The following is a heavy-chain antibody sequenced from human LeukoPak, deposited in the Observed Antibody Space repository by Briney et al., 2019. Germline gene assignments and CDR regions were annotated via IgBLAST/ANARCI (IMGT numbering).Heavy chain of an antibody. CDR2: ISSGGTYI. CDR1: GFTFSSYS. V-gene: IGHV3-21*01. CDR3: ARDRSGYSGYECQAY. D-gene: IGHD5-12*01. J-gene: IGHJ4*02. Sequence: GGSLRLSCAGSGFTFSSYSMNWVRQAPGKGLEWVSSISSGGTYIYYADSVKGRFTISRDNTKNSPYLQMNSLRAEDTAVYYCARDRSGYSGYECQAYWGQGTLVTVSS.